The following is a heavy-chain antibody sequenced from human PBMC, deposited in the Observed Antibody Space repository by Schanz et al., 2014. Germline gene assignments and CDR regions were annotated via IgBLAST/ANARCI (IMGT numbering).Heavy chain of an antibody. CDR2: MSYDGSIK. V-gene: IGHV3-33*01. Sequence: DLVESGGGVVQPGRSLRLSCAASGFTFSSYGMHWVRQAPGKGLEWVAAMSYDGSIKYYGDSVKGRFTISRDNSKNTLYLHMNSLRVEDTAVYYCARDTSYGMDVWGQGTTVTVSS. CDR1: GFTFSSYG. CDR3: ARDTSYGMDV. J-gene: IGHJ6*02.